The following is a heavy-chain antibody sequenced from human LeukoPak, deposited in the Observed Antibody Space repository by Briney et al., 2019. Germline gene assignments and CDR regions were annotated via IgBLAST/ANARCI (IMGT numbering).Heavy chain of an antibody. CDR3: ARVERASGWPHCFDY. V-gene: IGHV3-48*02. CDR2: IGSSGTTI. D-gene: IGHD6-19*01. J-gene: IGHJ4*02. Sequence: GGSLRLSCAASGFTFSSYSMNWVRQAPGKGLEWISYIGSSGTTIYYADSVKGRFTISRDNAKNSLYLQMNSLRDEDTAVYYCARVERASGWPHCFDYWGQGTLVTVSS. CDR1: GFTFSSYS.